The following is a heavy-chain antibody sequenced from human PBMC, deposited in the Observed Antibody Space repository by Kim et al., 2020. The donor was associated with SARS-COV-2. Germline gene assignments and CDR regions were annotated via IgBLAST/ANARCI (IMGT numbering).Heavy chain of an antibody. D-gene: IGHD6-13*01. V-gene: IGHV3-23*01. J-gene: IGHJ4*02. CDR3: AKRSDDSSSWYGVGD. Sequence: DSVKGRFTISRDNSKNTLYLQMNSLRAEDTAVYYCAKRSDDSSSWYGVGDWGQGTLVTVSS.